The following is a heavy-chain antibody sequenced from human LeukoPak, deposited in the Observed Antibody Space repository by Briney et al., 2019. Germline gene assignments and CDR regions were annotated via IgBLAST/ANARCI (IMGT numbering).Heavy chain of an antibody. Sequence: ASVEVSCKASGYTFTSYDINWVRQATGQGLEWMGWMNPNSGNTGYAQKFQGRVTMTRNTSISTAYMELSSLRSEDTAVYYCARGEGYCGGGSCPAGYWFDPWGQGTLVTVSS. D-gene: IGHD2-15*01. J-gene: IGHJ5*02. V-gene: IGHV1-8*01. CDR3: ARGEGYCGGGSCPAGYWFDP. CDR1: GYTFTSYD. CDR2: MNPNSGNT.